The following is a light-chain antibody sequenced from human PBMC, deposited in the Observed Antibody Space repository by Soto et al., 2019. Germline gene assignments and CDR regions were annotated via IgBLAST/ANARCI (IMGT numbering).Light chain of an antibody. CDR3: AAWDDSLNGYV. CDR2: SNN. Sequence: QSVLNQLPSAFGTPGPRVTISFSGKSSNIGSNTVNWYQQLLGTAPKLLIYSNNQRPSGVPDRFSGSKSGTSASLAISGLQSEDEADYYCAAWDDSLNGYVFGTGTKVTVL. J-gene: IGLJ1*01. V-gene: IGLV1-44*01. CDR1: SSNIGSNT.